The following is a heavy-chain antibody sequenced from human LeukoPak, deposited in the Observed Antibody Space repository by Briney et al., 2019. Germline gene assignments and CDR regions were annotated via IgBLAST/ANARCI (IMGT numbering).Heavy chain of an antibody. V-gene: IGHV4-59*01. Sequence: SETLSLTCTVSTASISNYSWSWVRQPPGKGLGWIGYISFNGSTNYNPSLKSRVAISIDTSKNQFSLKVTSVTAADTAVYYCARDGFSDGDGVFFFDYWGQGTLVTVSS. CDR3: ARDGFSDGDGVFFFDY. CDR1: TASISNYS. CDR2: ISFNGST. J-gene: IGHJ4*02. D-gene: IGHD4-17*01.